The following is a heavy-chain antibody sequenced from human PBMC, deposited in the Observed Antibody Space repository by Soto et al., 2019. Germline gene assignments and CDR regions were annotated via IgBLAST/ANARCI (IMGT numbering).Heavy chain of an antibody. V-gene: IGHV4-39*01. CDR3: ARQASGYYYGWFDP. D-gene: IGHD3-22*01. J-gene: IGHJ5*02. CDR1: GGSILDSTYY. Sequence: SETLSLTCTVSGGSILDSTYYWAWIRQPPGKGLEWIGTIFYSGATFYTPSLKSRVTMSVDTSNNQFSLKLSSVTAADTAVYYCARQASGYYYGWFDPWGQGTLVTVSS. CDR2: IFYSGAT.